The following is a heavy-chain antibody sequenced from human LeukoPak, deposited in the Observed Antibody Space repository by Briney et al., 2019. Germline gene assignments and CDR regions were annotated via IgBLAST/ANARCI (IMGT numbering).Heavy chain of an antibody. J-gene: IGHJ4*02. CDR2: IKSKTDGGTT. CDR3: TTDIADYGGNSGYFDY. CDR1: GFTLSNAW. V-gene: IGHV3-15*01. D-gene: IGHD4-23*01. Sequence: GGSLILSCAASGFTLSNAWMSWVRQAPGKGLEWVGRIKSKTDGGTTDYAAPVKGRFTISRDDSKNTLYLQMNSLKTEDTAVYYCTTDIADYGGNSGYFDYWGQGTLVTVSS.